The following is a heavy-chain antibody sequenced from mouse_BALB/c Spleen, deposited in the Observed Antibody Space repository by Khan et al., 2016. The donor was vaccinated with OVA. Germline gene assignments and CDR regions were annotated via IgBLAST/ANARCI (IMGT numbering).Heavy chain of an antibody. J-gene: IGHJ3*01. CDR2: ISSGGDYT. V-gene: IGHV5-6*01. D-gene: IGHD4-1*01. Sequence: EVQLLESGGDLVKPGGSLKLSCAASGLTFSSYSMSWVRQTPDKRLEWVATISSGGDYTYYPDNVKGRFTISRDNAKNTLYLQMSSLKSEDTAMYYCASHLTGSFAYWGQGTLVTVSA. CDR3: ASHLTGSFAY. CDR1: GLTFSSYS.